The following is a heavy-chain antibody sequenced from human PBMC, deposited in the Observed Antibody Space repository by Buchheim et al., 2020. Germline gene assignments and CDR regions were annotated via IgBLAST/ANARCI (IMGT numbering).Heavy chain of an antibody. CDR2: VGFGQHT. V-gene: IGHV3-21*01. J-gene: IGHJ4*02. CDR3: ARDFSGWSRDY. CDR1: GFSFSPFG. D-gene: IGHD6-19*01. Sequence: DVQLVESGGGLVMPGGSLTLSCVTSGFSFSPFGMTWVRQAPGKGLEWVATVGFGQHTFYADLVEGRFTVSRDHARSSVYLQLNSLRAEDTAVYFCARDFSGWSRDYWGQGTL.